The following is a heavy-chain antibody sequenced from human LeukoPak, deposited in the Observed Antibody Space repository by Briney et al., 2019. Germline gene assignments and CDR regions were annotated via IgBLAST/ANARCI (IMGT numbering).Heavy chain of an antibody. Sequence: GGSLRLSCAASGFTVSSNYMSWVRQAPGKGLEWVSVIYSGGSTYYADSVKGRFTISRDNSKNTLYLQMNSLRAEDTAVYYCAKDYKGVWLAYGSGSLESDYWGQGTLVAVSS. CDR1: GFTVSSNY. D-gene: IGHD3-10*01. CDR2: IYSGGST. J-gene: IGHJ4*02. CDR3: AKDYKGVWLAYGSGSLESDY. V-gene: IGHV3-53*01.